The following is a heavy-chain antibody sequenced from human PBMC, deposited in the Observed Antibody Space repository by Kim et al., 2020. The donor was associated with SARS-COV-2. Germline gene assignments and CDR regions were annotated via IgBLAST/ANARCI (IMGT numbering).Heavy chain of an antibody. CDR3: ARHHDDYTNYPVY. Sequence: GESLKISCEGSGYTFSSHWISWVRQMPGKGLEWMGRIDPSDSYTNYSPSFQGHVTISADKSINTAYLQWSSLKASDTAMYYCARHHDDYTNYPVYWGQGTLVTVSS. J-gene: IGHJ4*02. D-gene: IGHD4-4*01. V-gene: IGHV5-10-1*01. CDR1: GYTFSSHW. CDR2: IDPSDSYT.